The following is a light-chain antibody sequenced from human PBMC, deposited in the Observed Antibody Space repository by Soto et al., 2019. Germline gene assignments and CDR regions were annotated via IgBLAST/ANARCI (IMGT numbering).Light chain of an antibody. CDR2: EVS. Sequence: QSVLTQPASVSGSPGQSITISCTGTSSDVGNYNLVSWYQHHPGKAPKLMIYEVSKRPSGVSYRFSGSKSGNTASLTISGLQAEDEADYHCCSYAGSSTLVFGGGTKLTVL. CDR1: SSDVGNYNL. CDR3: CSYAGSSTLV. J-gene: IGLJ2*01. V-gene: IGLV2-23*02.